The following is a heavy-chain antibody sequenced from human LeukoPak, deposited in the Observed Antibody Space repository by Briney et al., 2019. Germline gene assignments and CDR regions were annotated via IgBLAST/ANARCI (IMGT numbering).Heavy chain of an antibody. CDR3: STFRGWYIAH. D-gene: IGHD6-19*01. V-gene: IGHV3-11*03. CDR2: IGRSSTDT. J-gene: IGHJ4*02. Sequence: GGSLRLSCAASGITFSDYYMTWIRQAPGKGLEWVSSIGRSSTDTKYADSVKGRFTISRDDAKNSVYLQMNSLRAEDTAVYYCSTFRGWYIAHWGQGSLVTVSS. CDR1: GITFSDYY.